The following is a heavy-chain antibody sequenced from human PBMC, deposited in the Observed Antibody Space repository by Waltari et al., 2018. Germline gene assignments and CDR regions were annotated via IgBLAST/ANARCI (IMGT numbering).Heavy chain of an antibody. CDR2: IYSGGST. Sequence: EVQLVESGGGLIQPGGSLRLSCAASGFTVSSNYMSWVRQAPGKGLECVSVIYSGGSTYYADSVKGRFTISRDNSKNTLYLQMNSLRAEDTAVYYCAREFRGTAAAGYFDYWGQGTLVTV. D-gene: IGHD6-13*01. J-gene: IGHJ4*02. V-gene: IGHV3-53*01. CDR1: GFTVSSNY. CDR3: AREFRGTAAAGYFDY.